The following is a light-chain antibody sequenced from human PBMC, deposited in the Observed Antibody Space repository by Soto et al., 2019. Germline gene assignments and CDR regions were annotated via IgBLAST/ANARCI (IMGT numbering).Light chain of an antibody. CDR3: QQYLSSPPYG. CDR2: DAS. Sequence: EIVLTQSPGTLSLSPGERATLSCRASQSISSYLAWYQHKPGQAPRLLIYDASSRATGIPDRFSGSGSGTDCTLTISRLEPEYFTVYYCQQYLSSPPYGFGQGTKLEI. V-gene: IGKV3-20*01. J-gene: IGKJ2*03. CDR1: QSISSY.